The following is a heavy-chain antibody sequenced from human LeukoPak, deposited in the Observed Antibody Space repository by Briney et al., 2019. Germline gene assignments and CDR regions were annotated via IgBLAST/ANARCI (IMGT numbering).Heavy chain of an antibody. V-gene: IGHV3-30*04. J-gene: IGHJ4*02. D-gene: IGHD2-15*01. CDR3: TESYCSGGSCLDYFDY. Sequence: PGRSLRLSCAASGFTFSSYAMHWVRQAPGKGLEWVAVISYDGSNKYYADSVKGRFTIPRDNSKNTLYLQMNSLRAEDTAVYYCTESYCSGGSCLDYFDYWGQGTLVTVSS. CDR1: GFTFSSYA. CDR2: ISYDGSNK.